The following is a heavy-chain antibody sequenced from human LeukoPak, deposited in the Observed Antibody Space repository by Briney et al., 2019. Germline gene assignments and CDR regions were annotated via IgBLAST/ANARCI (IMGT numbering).Heavy chain of an antibody. CDR2: IIGSVTTI. CDR3: ARDAGYSSGWSHWYLDL. CDR1: GFTFTGYS. D-gene: IGHD6-19*01. Sequence: GGSLRLSCAASGFTFTGYSFNWVRQAPGKGLEWVSYIIGSVTTIHYADSVKGRFTISRDKAKNSIYLQMNSLTDEDSAVYYCARDAGYSSGWSHWYLDLWGRGTLVTVSS. J-gene: IGHJ2*01. V-gene: IGHV3-48*02.